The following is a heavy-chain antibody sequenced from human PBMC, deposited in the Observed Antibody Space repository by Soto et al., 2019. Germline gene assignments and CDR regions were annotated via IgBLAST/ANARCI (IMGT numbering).Heavy chain of an antibody. D-gene: IGHD3-3*01. CDR2: IKRDGSEK. V-gene: IGHV3-7*03. J-gene: IGHJ4*02. CDR1: GFTFGNNW. Sequence: EVQLVESGGGLVQPGGSLRLSCEASGFTFGNNWMSWVRQAPGKGLEWVANIKRDGSEKYYVDSVKGRFAISRENAKNTLYLQMNSLRADDTAVYYCASLEWESSGYADYWGQGTLVTVSS. CDR3: ASLEWESSGYADY.